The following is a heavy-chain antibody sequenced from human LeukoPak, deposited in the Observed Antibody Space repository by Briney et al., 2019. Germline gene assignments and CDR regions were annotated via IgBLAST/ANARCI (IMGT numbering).Heavy chain of an antibody. Sequence: ASVKVSCKASGYTFTSYGISWVRQATGQGLEWMGWMNPNSGNTGYAQKFQGRVTMTRNTSISTAYMELSSLRSEDTAVYYCARGLTAAGCDYWGQGTLVTVSS. D-gene: IGHD6-25*01. CDR1: GYTFTSYG. CDR2: MNPNSGNT. V-gene: IGHV1-8*02. J-gene: IGHJ4*02. CDR3: ARGLTAAGCDY.